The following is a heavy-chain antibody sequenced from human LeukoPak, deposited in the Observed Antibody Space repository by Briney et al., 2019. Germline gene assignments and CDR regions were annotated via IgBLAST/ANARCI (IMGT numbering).Heavy chain of an antibody. CDR3: ARRRMATFDY. Sequence: GGTLGLLRASPRHTDSSNYTSWARQAPRKGLEWGSVIYSGGSTYYAESVTGRFTISRDNAKNTLYLQMNSLRAGDTAVYYCARRRMATFDYWGQGTLVTVSS. CDR2: IYSGGST. J-gene: IGHJ4*02. CDR1: RHTDSSNY. D-gene: IGHD5-24*01. V-gene: IGHV3-53*01.